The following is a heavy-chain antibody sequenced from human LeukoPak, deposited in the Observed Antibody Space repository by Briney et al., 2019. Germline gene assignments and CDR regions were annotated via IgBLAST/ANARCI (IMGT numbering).Heavy chain of an antibody. CDR1: GVSISDGRDY. CDR3: ATPYCSGISCLDVFNI. Sequence: SETLSLTCNLSGVSISDGRDYWAWIRKLPGKGLEWIGYKYYSGSAKYNPSLKSRLTISVDTPNNQFSLQLRSMTAADTAMYYCATPYCSGISCLDVFNIWGQGRMVTVSS. J-gene: IGHJ3*02. CDR2: KYYSGSA. V-gene: IGHV4-31*03. D-gene: IGHD2-2*01.